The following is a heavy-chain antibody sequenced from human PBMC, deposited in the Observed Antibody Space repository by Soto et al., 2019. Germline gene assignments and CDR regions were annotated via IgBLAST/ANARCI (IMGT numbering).Heavy chain of an antibody. CDR1: GFTFSSYS. D-gene: IGHD3-22*01. J-gene: IGHJ4*02. CDR3: ARSEDSSGYPIDY. Sequence: GGSLRLSCAASGFTFSSYSMNWVRQAPGKGLEWVSSISSSSSYINYADSVKGRFTISRDNAKNSLYLQMNSLRAEDTAVYYCARSEDSSGYPIDYWGQGTLVTVSS. V-gene: IGHV3-21*01. CDR2: ISSSSSYI.